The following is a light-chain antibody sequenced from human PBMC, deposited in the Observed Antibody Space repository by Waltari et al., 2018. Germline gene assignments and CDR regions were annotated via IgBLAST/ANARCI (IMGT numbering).Light chain of an antibody. CDR3: ETGGHGTWV. CDR1: SGHSSNI. V-gene: IGLV4-69*01. Sequence: QLVLTQSPSASASLGASVKLTCTLSSGHSSNIIAWLQQQPGKGPRYLMQVNSDGSHRKGDVIPLRFSGSSSGAERYLTIPSLQSEDEADYYCETGGHGTWVFGGGTKLTVL. J-gene: IGLJ3*02. CDR2: VNSDGSH.